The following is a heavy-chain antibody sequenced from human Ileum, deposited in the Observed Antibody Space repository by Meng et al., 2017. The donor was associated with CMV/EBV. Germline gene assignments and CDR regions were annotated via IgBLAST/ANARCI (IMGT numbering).Heavy chain of an antibody. V-gene: IGHV3-11*04. J-gene: IGHJ3*02. CDR3: ARAQSNRDAFDI. D-gene: IGHD2/OR15-2a*01. CDR1: GFSFSDYG. Sequence: GESLKISCAASGFSFSDYGMHWIRQAPGKGLEWVSGINWNGNTIYYADSVKGRFTISRDNAKNSLYLQMNSLRAEDTAAYYCARAQSNRDAFDIWGQGTRVTVSS. CDR2: INWNGNTI.